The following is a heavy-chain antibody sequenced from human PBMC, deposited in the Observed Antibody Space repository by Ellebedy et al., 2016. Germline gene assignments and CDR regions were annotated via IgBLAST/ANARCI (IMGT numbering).Heavy chain of an antibody. D-gene: IGHD4-11*01. J-gene: IGHJ4*02. CDR1: GFSFSSFW. CDR3: AGATRPYDY. V-gene: IGHV3-7*01. CDR2: IKEDGSEK. Sequence: GGSLRLXXAASGFSFSSFWMSWVRQAPGKGLEWLANIKEDGSEKHYVDSVKGRFTISRDNAKKSLYLQMNSLRADDTAVYYCAGATRPYDYWGQGTLVTVSS.